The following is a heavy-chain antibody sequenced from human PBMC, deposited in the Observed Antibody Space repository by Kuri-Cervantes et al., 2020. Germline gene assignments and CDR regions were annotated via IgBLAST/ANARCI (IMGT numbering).Heavy chain of an antibody. Sequence: GGSLRLSCAASGFTFSSYWMSWVRQAPGKGLEWVANIKQDGSEKYYVDSVKGRFTISRDNAKNSLYLQMNSLRAEDTAVYYCAKDITMIVDRIDLFDYWGQGTLVTVSS. CDR2: IKQDGSEK. V-gene: IGHV3-7*01. D-gene: IGHD3-22*01. CDR1: GFTFSSYW. CDR3: AKDITMIVDRIDLFDY. J-gene: IGHJ4*02.